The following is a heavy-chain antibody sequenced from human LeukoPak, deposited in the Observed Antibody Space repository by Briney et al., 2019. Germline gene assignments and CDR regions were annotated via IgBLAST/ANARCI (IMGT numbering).Heavy chain of an antibody. V-gene: IGHV3-66*01. D-gene: IGHD6-13*01. CDR3: ARDLVAGAPWFDP. Sequence: GGSLRLSRAASGFTVSSNYMSWVRQAPGKGLEWVSLIYSGGTTYYADSVKGRFTISRDNSKNALYLQMNSLRAEDTAVYYCARDLVAGAPWFDPWGRGTLVIVSS. CDR2: IYSGGTT. CDR1: GFTVSSNY. J-gene: IGHJ5*02.